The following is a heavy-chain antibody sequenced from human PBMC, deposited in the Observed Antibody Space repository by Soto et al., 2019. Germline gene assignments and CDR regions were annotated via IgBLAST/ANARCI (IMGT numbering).Heavy chain of an antibody. CDR1: GFSVSNSY. J-gene: IGHJ4*02. CDR2: IYSGGST. Sequence: EVQLVESGGGLIQPGGSLTLSCVASGFSVSNSYMSWVRQAPGKGLEWVSVIYSGGSTYYADSVKGRFTISRDNSKNTVYLQVNSLRGEDTAVYYCARVGNPMVIGNYFDYWGQGTLVTVSS. V-gene: IGHV3-53*01. CDR3: ARVGNPMVIGNYFDY. D-gene: IGHD3-10*01.